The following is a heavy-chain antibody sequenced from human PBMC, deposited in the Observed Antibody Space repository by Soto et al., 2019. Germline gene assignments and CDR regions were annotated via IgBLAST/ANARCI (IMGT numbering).Heavy chain of an antibody. D-gene: IGHD3-9*01. CDR2: ISYSATT. V-gene: IGHV4-39*01. Sequence: QLHLQESGPGLVKPSETLTLTCNVSGGSITTLPCNWGWIRQPPKKGLEWIGTISYSATTYYSSSLKSRVTISVDTSKNQFSLKLTTVTSADTAVYYCARRPTGYPNWFDSWGQGTLVTVSS. J-gene: IGHJ5*01. CDR3: ARRPTGYPNWFDS. CDR1: GGSITTLPCN.